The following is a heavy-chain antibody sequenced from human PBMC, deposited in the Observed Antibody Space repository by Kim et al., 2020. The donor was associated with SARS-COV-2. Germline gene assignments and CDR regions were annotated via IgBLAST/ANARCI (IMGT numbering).Heavy chain of an antibody. CDR1: GFTFSSYA. Sequence: GGSLRLSCAASGFTFSSYAMSWVRQAPGKGLEWVSAISGSGGSTYYADSVKGRFTISRDNSKNTLYLQMNSLRAEDTAVYYCAKGIYSSGWYYYYYYGMDVWGQGTTVTVSS. CDR2: ISGSGGST. CDR3: AKGIYSSGWYYYYYYGMDV. J-gene: IGHJ6*02. V-gene: IGHV3-23*01. D-gene: IGHD6-19*01.